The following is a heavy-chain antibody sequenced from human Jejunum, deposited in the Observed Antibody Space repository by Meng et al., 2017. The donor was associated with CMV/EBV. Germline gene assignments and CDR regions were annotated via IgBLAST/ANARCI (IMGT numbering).Heavy chain of an antibody. CDR2: IYYSGAT. J-gene: IGHJ6*02. Sequence: VSGGSINDYYWSWLRQSPGKGLEWIGYIYYSGATRYNPSLESRVSISIDTSRKHFSLKMTSVTAADTAMYYCARDNGDYYYGMDVWGQGTPVTVSS. CDR1: GGSINDYY. V-gene: IGHV4-59*01. CDR3: ARDNGDYYYGMDV. D-gene: IGHD4-17*01.